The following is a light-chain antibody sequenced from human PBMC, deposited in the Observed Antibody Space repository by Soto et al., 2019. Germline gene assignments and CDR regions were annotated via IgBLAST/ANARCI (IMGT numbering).Light chain of an antibody. Sequence: EIVLTQSPGTLSLSPGERATLSCRASQSVGSSSFFAWYQLKPGQAPRLLIYGASRRATGIPERFGGRWSGTDCTLTINRLEPEDFAVYFCQQYGSSPLTFGGGTKVEIK. CDR1: QSVGSSSF. CDR2: GAS. V-gene: IGKV3-20*01. CDR3: QQYGSSPLT. J-gene: IGKJ4*01.